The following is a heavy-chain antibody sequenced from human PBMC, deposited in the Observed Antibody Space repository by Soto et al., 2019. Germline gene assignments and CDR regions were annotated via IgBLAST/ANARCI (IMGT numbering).Heavy chain of an antibody. Sequence: PGGSLRLSCAASGFTVSSNYMSWVRQAPGKGLEWVSVIYSGGSTYYADSVKGRFTISRDNSKNTPYHQMNSLRAEDTAVYYCASIQLGPSGDYWGQGTLVTVSS. CDR2: IYSGGST. CDR3: ASIQLGPSGDY. V-gene: IGHV3-53*01. D-gene: IGHD5-18*01. J-gene: IGHJ4*02. CDR1: GFTVSSNY.